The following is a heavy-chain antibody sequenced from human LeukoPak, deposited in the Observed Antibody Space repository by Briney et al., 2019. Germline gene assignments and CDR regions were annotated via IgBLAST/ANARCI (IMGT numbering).Heavy chain of an antibody. CDR2: ISSSDSTI. J-gene: IGHJ4*02. CDR1: GGSISSYY. CDR3: ARDGIVVAIDY. V-gene: IGHV3-11*01. Sequence: LSLTCTVSGGSISSYYWNWIRQAPGKGLEWVSSISSSDSTIYYADSVKGRFTISRDNAKNSLYLQMNSLRAEDTAVYYCARDGIVVAIDYWGQGTLVTVSS. D-gene: IGHD6-19*01.